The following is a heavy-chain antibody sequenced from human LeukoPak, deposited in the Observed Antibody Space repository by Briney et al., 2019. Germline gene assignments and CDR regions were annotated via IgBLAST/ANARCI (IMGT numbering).Heavy chain of an antibody. D-gene: IGHD4-17*01. Sequence: GASVKVSCKASGYTFTSYGISWVRQAPGQGLEWVGGTIPIFGTANYAQKFQGRVTITADKSTSTAYMELSSLRSEDTAVYYCARGATVTTFWFDPWGQGTLVTVSS. CDR1: GYTFTSYG. V-gene: IGHV1-69*06. CDR3: ARGATVTTFWFDP. J-gene: IGHJ5*02. CDR2: TIPIFGTA.